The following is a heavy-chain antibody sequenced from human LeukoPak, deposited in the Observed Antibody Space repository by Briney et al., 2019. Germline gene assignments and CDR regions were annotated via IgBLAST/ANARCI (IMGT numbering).Heavy chain of an antibody. D-gene: IGHD6-6*01. V-gene: IGHV3-23*01. CDR1: GFTFSSYA. CDR3: AKARAPRSNFDY. J-gene: IGHJ4*02. CDR2: ISGSGGST. Sequence: PGRSLRLSCAASGFTFSSYAMHWVRQAPGKGLEWVSAISGSGGSTYYADSVKGRFTISRDNSKNTLYLQMNSLRAEDTAVYYCAKARAPRSNFDYWGQGTLVTVSS.